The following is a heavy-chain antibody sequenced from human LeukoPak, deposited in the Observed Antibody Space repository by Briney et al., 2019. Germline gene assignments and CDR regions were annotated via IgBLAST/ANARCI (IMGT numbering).Heavy chain of an antibody. CDR3: AKPAISSRGWYYDY. D-gene: IGHD6-19*01. J-gene: IGHJ4*02. CDR2: ISVSGNT. V-gene: IGHV3-23*01. Sequence: GGSLRLSCAASGFTLSSYAMSWVRQAPGKGLEWVSAISVSGNTYHADSVKGRFTISRDSSKNTLYLQMNRLRAEDAAAYYCAKPAISSRGWYYDYWGQGTLVTVSS. CDR1: GFTLSSYA.